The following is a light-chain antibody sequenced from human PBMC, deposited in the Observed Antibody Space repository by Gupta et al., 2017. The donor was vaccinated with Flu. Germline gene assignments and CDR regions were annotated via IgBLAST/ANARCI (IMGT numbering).Light chain of an antibody. CDR3: QQYITYPLT. V-gene: IGKV1-5*03. CDR2: EAS. J-gene: IGKJ4*01. Sequence: GDRVTITCRASQSINHWLAWYQQKPGKAPNLLNYEASTFPRGVPSRFSGSGSGTEFTLTISSLQPDDFATYYCQQYITYPLTFGGGTKVEIK. CDR1: QSINHW.